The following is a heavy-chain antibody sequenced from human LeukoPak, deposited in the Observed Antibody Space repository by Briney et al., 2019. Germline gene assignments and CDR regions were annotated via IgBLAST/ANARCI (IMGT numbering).Heavy chain of an antibody. CDR3: ARLSGDYNYYYYGMDV. J-gene: IGHJ6*04. CDR1: GYSFTSYW. D-gene: IGHD4-17*01. Sequence: GESLKISCKGSGYSFTSYWIGWVRQMPGKGLEWMGIIYPGDSDTRYSPSFQGQVTISADKSISTAYLQWSSLKASDTAMYYCARLSGDYNYYYYGMDVWGKGTTVIVSS. CDR2: IYPGDSDT. V-gene: IGHV5-51*01.